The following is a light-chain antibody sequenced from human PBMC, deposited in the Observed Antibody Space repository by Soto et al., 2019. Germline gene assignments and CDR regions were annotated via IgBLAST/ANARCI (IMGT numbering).Light chain of an antibody. CDR3: QQRSNWVFS. Sequence: EIVLTQSPATLSLSPGERATLSCRASHSISNFLAWYQQNPGQAPRLLIYDSSKRATGIPARFSGSGSETDFTLTISSLEPEDFAVYYCQQRSNWVFSFGPGTKVDIK. J-gene: IGKJ3*01. CDR2: DSS. V-gene: IGKV3-11*01. CDR1: HSISNF.